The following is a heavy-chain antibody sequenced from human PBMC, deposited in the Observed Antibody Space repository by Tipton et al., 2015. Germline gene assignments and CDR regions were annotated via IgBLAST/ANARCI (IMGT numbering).Heavy chain of an antibody. CDR3: ARVRRNDFYGLDV. J-gene: IGHJ6*02. V-gene: IGHV4-59*01. CDR1: GGSIRSDY. Sequence: TLSLTCTVSGGSIRSDYWTWIRQPPGRGLEWIGNIFHSGTTNYNPSLRSRVTISIDTSNNQFSLRLTSVTAADTAVYYCARVRRNDFYGLDVWGQGTTVTVSS. CDR2: IFHSGTT.